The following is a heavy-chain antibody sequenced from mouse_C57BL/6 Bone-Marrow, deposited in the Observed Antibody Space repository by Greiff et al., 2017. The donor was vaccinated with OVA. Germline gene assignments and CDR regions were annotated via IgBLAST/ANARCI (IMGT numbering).Heavy chain of an antibody. D-gene: IGHD2-2*01. CDR2: IGPGSGRT. Sequence: VQLQESGAELVKPGASVKISCKASGYTFTDYYINWVKQRPGQGLEWIGKIGPGSGRTYYNEKFKGKATLTADKSSSTAYMQLSSLTSEDSAVYFCANYGYDPLYYYAMDYWGQGTSVTVSS. J-gene: IGHJ4*01. V-gene: IGHV1-77*01. CDR1: GYTFTDYY. CDR3: ANYGYDPLYYYAMDY.